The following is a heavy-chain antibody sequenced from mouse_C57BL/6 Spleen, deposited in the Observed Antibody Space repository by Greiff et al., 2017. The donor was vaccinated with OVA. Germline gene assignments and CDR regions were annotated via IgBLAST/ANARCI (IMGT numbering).Heavy chain of an antibody. J-gene: IGHJ1*03. Sequence: EVKLMESGGGLVKPGGSLKLSCAASGFTFSSYAMSWVRQTPEKRLEWVATISDGGSYTYYPDNVKGRFTISRDNAKNNLYLQMSHLKSEDTAVYYCAREGAPYWYFDVWGTGTTVTVSS. CDR2: ISDGGSYT. CDR1: GFTFSSYA. CDR3: AREGAPYWYFDV. D-gene: IGHD3-1*01. V-gene: IGHV5-4*01.